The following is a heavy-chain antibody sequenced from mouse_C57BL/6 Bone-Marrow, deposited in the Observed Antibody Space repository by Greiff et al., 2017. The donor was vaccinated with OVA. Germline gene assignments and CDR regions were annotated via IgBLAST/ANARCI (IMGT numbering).Heavy chain of an antibody. CDR3: ADGYSRYFDV. Sequence: QVQLQQSGAELAKPGASVKLSCKASGYTFTSYWMHWVKQRPGQVLEWIGYINPSSGYTKYNQKFKDKATLTADKSSSTAYMQLSSLTDEDAAVYYCADGYSRYFDVWGTGTTVTVSS. V-gene: IGHV1-7*01. CDR1: GYTFTSYW. CDR2: INPSSGYT. D-gene: IGHD2-3*01. J-gene: IGHJ1*03.